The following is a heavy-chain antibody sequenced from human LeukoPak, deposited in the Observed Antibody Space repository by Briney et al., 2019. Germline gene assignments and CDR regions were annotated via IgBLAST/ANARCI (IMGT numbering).Heavy chain of an antibody. CDR3: VTYYFDSSGPKKNY. V-gene: IGHV4-34*01. CDR1: GGSFSGYY. CDR2: INHSGST. Sequence: SETLSLTCAVYGGSFSGYYWSRIRQPPGKGLEWIGEINHSGSTNYNPSLKSRVTISVDTSKKQFSLKLSSVTAADTAVYYCVTYYFDSSGPKKNYWGQGTLVTVSS. J-gene: IGHJ4*02. D-gene: IGHD3-22*01.